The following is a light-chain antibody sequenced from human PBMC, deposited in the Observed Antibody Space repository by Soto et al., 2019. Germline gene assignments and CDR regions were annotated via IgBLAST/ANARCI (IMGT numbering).Light chain of an antibody. Sequence: EIVMTQSPATLSVSPGERATLSCRASQSVSSNLAWYQQKPGQAPRLLIYDASNRAASIPARFSGSGSGTDFTLTISSLEPEDFAVYYCQQRSNWPWTFGQGTKVDIK. CDR3: QQRSNWPWT. CDR1: QSVSSN. J-gene: IGKJ1*01. CDR2: DAS. V-gene: IGKV3-11*01.